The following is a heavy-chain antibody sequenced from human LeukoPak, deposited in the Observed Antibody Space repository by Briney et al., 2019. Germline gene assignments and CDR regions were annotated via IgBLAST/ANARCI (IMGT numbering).Heavy chain of an antibody. V-gene: IGHV3-23*01. Sequence: GGSLRLSCAASGFTFRTYAMSWVRQAPGKGLEWVSSIRSSGESTYYADSVKGRFTISRDNSRNTLYLQMNSLRAEDTAVYYCAKRASGSGTSLYYFDYWGQGTLVTVSS. CDR2: IRSSGEST. J-gene: IGHJ4*02. CDR1: GFTFRTYA. CDR3: AKRASGSGTSLYYFDY. D-gene: IGHD3-10*01.